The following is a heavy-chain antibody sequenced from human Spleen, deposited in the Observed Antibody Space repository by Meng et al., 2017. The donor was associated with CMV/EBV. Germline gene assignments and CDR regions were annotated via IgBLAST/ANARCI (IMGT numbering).Heavy chain of an antibody. J-gene: IGHJ5*02. D-gene: IGHD3-3*01. Sequence: GSLRLSCTVSGGSISSSSDYWGWIRQPPGKGLEWIGTIYYSGTPYYNPSLKTRVTISVDTSKNQFSLKLNSLTAADTAVYYCARVTIFGVVFTSWGQGTLVTVSS. CDR2: IYYSGTP. V-gene: IGHV4-39*07. CDR1: GGSISSSSDY. CDR3: ARVTIFGVVFTS.